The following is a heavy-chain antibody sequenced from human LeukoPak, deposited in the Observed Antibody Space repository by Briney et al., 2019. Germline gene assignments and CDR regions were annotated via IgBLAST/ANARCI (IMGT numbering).Heavy chain of an antibody. CDR2: IKQDGSEK. Sequence: GGSLRLSCAASGFTFSSYWMSWVRQAPGKGLEWVANIKQDGSEKYYVDSVKGRFTISRDNAKNSLYLQMNSLRAEDTAVYYCAREEDYYYDSSGYYPNYPLDYWGQGTLVTVSS. CDR1: GFTFSSYW. V-gene: IGHV3-7*01. J-gene: IGHJ4*02. D-gene: IGHD3-22*01. CDR3: AREEDYYYDSSGYYPNYPLDY.